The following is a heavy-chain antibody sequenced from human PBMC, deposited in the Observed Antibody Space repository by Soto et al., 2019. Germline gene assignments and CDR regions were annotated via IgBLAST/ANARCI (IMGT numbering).Heavy chain of an antibody. CDR3: ARDKDRQQLGGNYYYIMDV. Sequence: QVQLVQSGAEVKKPGSSVKVSCKTSGGTFRTSAISWVRQAPGQGREWMGGIMPVFPTPDYAQKFQGRVTFTADESTSTAYMELSSLRSEDTAVYYCARDKDRQQLGGNYYYIMDVWGQGTTVTVSS. CDR2: IMPVFPTP. CDR1: GGTFRTSA. V-gene: IGHV1-69*12. D-gene: IGHD3-3*02. J-gene: IGHJ6*01.